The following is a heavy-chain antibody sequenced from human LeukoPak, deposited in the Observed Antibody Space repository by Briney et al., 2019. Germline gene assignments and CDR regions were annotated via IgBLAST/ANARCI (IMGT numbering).Heavy chain of an antibody. CDR1: GGSISSGGYY. Sequence: TSQTLSLTCTVSGGSISSGGYYWSWIRQPPGKGLEWIGYIYHSGSTYYNPSLKSRVTISVDTSKNQFSLKLTSVTAADTAVYYCAREPRGNCSSTSCPFYYYMDVWGKGTTVTVSS. D-gene: IGHD2-2*01. CDR2: IYHSGST. CDR3: AREPRGNCSSTSCPFYYYMDV. J-gene: IGHJ6*03. V-gene: IGHV4-30-2*01.